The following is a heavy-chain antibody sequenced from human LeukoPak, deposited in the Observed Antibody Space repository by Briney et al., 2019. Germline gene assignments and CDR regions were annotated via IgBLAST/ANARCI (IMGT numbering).Heavy chain of an antibody. CDR1: GFTFSGYW. CDR3: ARVYGIGIAAAGVDY. J-gene: IGHJ4*02. D-gene: IGHD6-13*01. CDR2: INSDGSST. Sequence: GGSLRLSCAASGFTFSGYWMHWVRQAPGKGLVWVSRINSDGSSTSYADSVKGRFTISRDNAKNTLYLQMNSLRAEDTAVYYCARVYGIGIAAAGVDYWGQGTLVTVSS. V-gene: IGHV3-74*01.